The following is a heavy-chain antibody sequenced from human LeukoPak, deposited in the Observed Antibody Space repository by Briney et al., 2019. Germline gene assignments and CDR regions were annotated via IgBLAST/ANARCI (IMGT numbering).Heavy chain of an antibody. J-gene: IGHJ4*02. Sequence: SETLSLTCTVSGDSVSSYYWSWIRQPPGKGLECIGYVYYSGSTNYNPSLKSRVTISVDTSRNQFSLKLSSVTAADTAVYYCARGHYDVLTGFFFDYWGQGTLVTVSS. CDR3: ARGHYDVLTGFFFDY. CDR1: GDSVSSYY. CDR2: VYYSGST. D-gene: IGHD3-9*01. V-gene: IGHV4-59*02.